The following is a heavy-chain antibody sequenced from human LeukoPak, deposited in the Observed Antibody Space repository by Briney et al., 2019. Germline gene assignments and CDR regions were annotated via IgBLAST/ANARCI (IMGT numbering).Heavy chain of an antibody. V-gene: IGHV3-7*01. D-gene: IGHD6-19*01. CDR1: GFTFSTSW. Sequence: PGGSLRLSFAASGFTFSTSWMSWVRQGPGKGLEWVANINEDGSAKYYVDSVKGRFTISRDNAKNSLFLQMNSLRAEDTAVYYCAREWVAGYKYYYYYYGMDVWGQGTTVTVSS. J-gene: IGHJ6*02. CDR3: AREWVAGYKYYYYYYGMDV. CDR2: INEDGSAK.